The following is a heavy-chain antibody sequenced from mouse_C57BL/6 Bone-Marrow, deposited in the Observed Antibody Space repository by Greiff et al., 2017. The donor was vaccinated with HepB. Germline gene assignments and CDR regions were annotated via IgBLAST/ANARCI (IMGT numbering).Heavy chain of an antibody. J-gene: IGHJ2*01. CDR1: GFSFNTYA. Sequence: EVQGVESGGGLVQPKGSLKLSCAASGFSFNTYAMNWVRQAPGKGLEWVARIRSKSNNNATYDADSVKNRFTISRDDSESMLYLQMNNFKTEETDMYYCVRANWENYFDYWGQGTTLTVSS. CDR2: IRSKSNNNAT. V-gene: IGHV10-1*01. D-gene: IGHD4-1*01. CDR3: VRANWENYFDY.